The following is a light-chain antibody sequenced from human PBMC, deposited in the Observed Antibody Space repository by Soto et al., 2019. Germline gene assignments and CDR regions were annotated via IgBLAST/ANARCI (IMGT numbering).Light chain of an antibody. CDR1: SSDVGGYNY. CDR3: RSYSANFWV. V-gene: IGLV2-8*01. Sequence: QSALTQPPSASGSPGQSVTITCTGTSSDVGGYNYVSWYQQHPTKAPRLIISEVNKRPSGVPDRFSGSKSGNTASLTVSGLQAEDEADYYCRSYSANFWVFGGGTKLTVL. J-gene: IGLJ3*02. CDR2: EVN.